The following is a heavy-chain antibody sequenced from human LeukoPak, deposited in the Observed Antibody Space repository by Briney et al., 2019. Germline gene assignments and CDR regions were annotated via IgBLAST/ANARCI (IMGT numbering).Heavy chain of an antibody. D-gene: IGHD3-3*01. Sequence: ASVKVSCKASGYTFTSYGISWVRQAPGQGLEWMGWISAYNGNTSYAQKLQGRVTMTTDTSTSTAYMELRSLRSDDTAVYYCARAALRFLEWLPPAEYFQHWGQGTLVTVSS. CDR2: ISAYNGNT. CDR1: GYTFTSYG. V-gene: IGHV1-18*01. J-gene: IGHJ1*01. CDR3: ARAALRFLEWLPPAEYFQH.